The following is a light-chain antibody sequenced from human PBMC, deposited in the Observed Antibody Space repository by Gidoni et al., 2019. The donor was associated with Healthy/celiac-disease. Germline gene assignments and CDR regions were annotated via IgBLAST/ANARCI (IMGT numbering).Light chain of an antibody. V-gene: IGKV3-11*01. J-gene: IGKJ1*01. CDR3: QQRRNWWT. CDR2: DAS. CDR1: QSVSSY. Sequence: EIVLTQSPATLSLSPGERATLSCRASQSVSSYLAWYQQKPGQAPRLLIYDASNRATGIPARFSGSGSGTDFTLTISSLEPEDFAVYYCQQRRNWWTFXXXTKVEIK.